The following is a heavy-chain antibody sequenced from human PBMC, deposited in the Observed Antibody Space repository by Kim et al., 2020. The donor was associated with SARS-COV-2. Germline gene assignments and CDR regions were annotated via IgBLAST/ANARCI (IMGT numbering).Heavy chain of an antibody. Sequence: SETLSLTCTVSGVSIGSNSYYWGWIRQPPGKGLEWIGSIYYSGSTYYNPSLKSRVTISVDTSKNQFSLMMSSVTAADTAVYYCARPHSPGYFDYWGQGT. CDR2: IYYSGST. CDR1: GVSIGSNSYY. CDR3: ARPHSPGYFDY. J-gene: IGHJ4*02. D-gene: IGHD2-21*01. V-gene: IGHV4-39*01.